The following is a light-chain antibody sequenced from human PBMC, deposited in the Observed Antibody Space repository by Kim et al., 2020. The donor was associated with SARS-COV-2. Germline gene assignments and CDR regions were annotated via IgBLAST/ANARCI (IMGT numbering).Light chain of an antibody. CDR1: QGIANH. CDR2: AAS. CDR3: QQYNSYPLT. V-gene: IGKV1-16*02. Sequence: ASIGDSVTITCRAGQGIANHLAWFQQRPGKAPKSLIYAASNLQSGVPSKFSASGSGTDFTLTIASLQPEDFATYYCQQYNSYPLTFGGGTKVDIK. J-gene: IGKJ4*01.